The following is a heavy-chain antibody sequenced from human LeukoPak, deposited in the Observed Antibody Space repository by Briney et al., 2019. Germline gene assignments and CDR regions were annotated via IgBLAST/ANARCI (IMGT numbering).Heavy chain of an antibody. J-gene: IGHJ4*02. Sequence: ASVKVSRKASGYTFTSYAMIWVRQAPGQGLEWMGWINTNTGNPTYAQGFTGRFVFSLDTSVSTAYLQISSLKAEDTAVYYCARKYCGGDCYFDYWGQGTLVTVSS. CDR3: ARKYCGGDCYFDY. CDR2: INTNTGNP. CDR1: GYTFTSYA. D-gene: IGHD2-21*02. V-gene: IGHV7-4-1*02.